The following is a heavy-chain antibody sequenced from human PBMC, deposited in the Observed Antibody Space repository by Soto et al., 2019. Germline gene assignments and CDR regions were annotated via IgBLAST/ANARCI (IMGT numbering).Heavy chain of an antibody. Sequence: SETLSLTCTVSGGSISSYYWSWIRQPPGKGLEWIGYIYYSGSTNYNPSLKSRVTISVDTSKNQFSLKLSSVTAADTAVYYCARGGGPSVGDYDFWSGYYVWFDPWGQGTLVTVSA. J-gene: IGHJ5*02. D-gene: IGHD3-3*01. CDR1: GGSISSYY. CDR3: ARGGGPSVGDYDFWSGYYVWFDP. CDR2: IYYSGST. V-gene: IGHV4-59*01.